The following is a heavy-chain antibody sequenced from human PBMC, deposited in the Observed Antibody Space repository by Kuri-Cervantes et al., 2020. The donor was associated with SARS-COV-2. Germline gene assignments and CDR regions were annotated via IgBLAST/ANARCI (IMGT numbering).Heavy chain of an antibody. CDR2: ITSSGGNT. Sequence: GESLKISCKASGFTFSTYAMSWVRQAPGKGLEWVSGITSSGGNTYYADSAKGRFTISRDNSKNTLYLQMNSLRAEDTAVYYCARDQTVVPAYYYGMDVWGQGTTVTVSS. J-gene: IGHJ6*02. CDR3: ARDQTVVPAYYYGMDV. D-gene: IGHD2-2*01. V-gene: IGHV3-23*01. CDR1: GFTFSTYA.